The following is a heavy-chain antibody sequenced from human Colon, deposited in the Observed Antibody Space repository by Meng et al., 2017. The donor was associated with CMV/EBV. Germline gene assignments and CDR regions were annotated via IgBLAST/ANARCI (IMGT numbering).Heavy chain of an antibody. CDR3: ARVEGSVTSPLDY. CDR2: ISSRKSHI. CDR1: GFTFASHT. Sequence: GESLKISCAASGFTFASHTMTWVRLAPGKGLEWVSSISSRKSHIYYADSVKGRFTISRDDAQNSLSLQMNSLRVEDSAVYYCARVEGSVTSPLDYWGQGTLVTVSS. D-gene: IGHD4-17*01. J-gene: IGHJ4*02. V-gene: IGHV3-21*01.